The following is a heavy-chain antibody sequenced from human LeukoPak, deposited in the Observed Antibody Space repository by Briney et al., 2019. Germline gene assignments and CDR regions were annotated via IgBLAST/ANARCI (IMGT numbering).Heavy chain of an antibody. J-gene: IGHJ6*04. V-gene: IGHV3-48*01. CDR1: GFTFSNYN. CDR3: ARVVTGACYYYFVMDV. Sequence: GGSLRLSCAAYGFTFSNYNMKWVRQARGQGMVCVSYTNSGSSTLYYADSIKGRFTISRDNAKNSLYLQMNSLGADDTAIYYCARVVTGACYYYFVMDVWGKGTTVTVSS. CDR2: TNSGSSTL. D-gene: IGHD1-20*01.